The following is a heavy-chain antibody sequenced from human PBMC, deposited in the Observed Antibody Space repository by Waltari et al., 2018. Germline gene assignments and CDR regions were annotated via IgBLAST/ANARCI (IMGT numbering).Heavy chain of an antibody. CDR1: GSTFPCLI. CDR3: ASPYDFWET. V-gene: IGHV3-73*02. J-gene: IGHJ1*01. D-gene: IGHD3-3*01. Sequence: EVQLVQSGGGLVQPGVSLKAARAASGSTFPCLIGYRVRQASGKGREWVGRIRSKAKNYATAYAASVKGRFTISRDDSKNTAYLQMNSLKTEDTAVYYCASPYDFWETWGQGTLVTVSS. CDR2: IRSKAKNYAT.